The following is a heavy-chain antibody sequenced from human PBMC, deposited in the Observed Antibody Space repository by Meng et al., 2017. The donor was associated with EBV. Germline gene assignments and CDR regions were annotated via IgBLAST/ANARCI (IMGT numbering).Heavy chain of an antibody. CDR1: GYTFISYA. J-gene: IGHJ5*02. CDR3: ARRGGVADWFDP. Sequence: VQRVHYVAEGKMPGALVKVYCKASGYTFISYAMHWVRQAPGQRLEWMGWINAGNGNTKYSQKFQGRVTITRDTSASTAYMELSSLRSEDTAVYYCARRGGVADWFDPWGQGTLVTVSS. CDR2: INAGNGNT. V-gene: IGHV1-3*01. D-gene: IGHD2-15*01.